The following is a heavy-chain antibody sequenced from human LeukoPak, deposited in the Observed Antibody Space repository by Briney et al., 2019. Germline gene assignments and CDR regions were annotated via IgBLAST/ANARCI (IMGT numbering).Heavy chain of an antibody. D-gene: IGHD2-2*01. CDR1: GFSFSSYA. V-gene: IGHV3-23*01. CDR3: AKGGCSSTSCYRSNYFDY. J-gene: IGHJ4*02. Sequence: GGSLRLSCAASGFSFSSYAMNWVRQAPGKGLEWVSAISGSGGSTYYADSVKGRFTISRDNSKNTLYLQMNSLRAEDTAVYYCAKGGCSSTSCYRSNYFDYWGQGTLVTVSS. CDR2: ISGSGGST.